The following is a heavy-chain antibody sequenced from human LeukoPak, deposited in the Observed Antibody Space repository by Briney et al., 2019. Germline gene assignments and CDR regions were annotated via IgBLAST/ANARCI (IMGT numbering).Heavy chain of an antibody. J-gene: IGHJ4*02. V-gene: IGHV3-33*08. CDR1: GFSFNEYA. CDR2: IWRDGGNK. D-gene: IGHD1-26*01. Sequence: PGGSLRLSCAAAGFSFNEYAMHWVRQAPGKGLEGVAVIWRDGGNKYYADSVKGRFTESREKPKNTLNLQMDSLRVEDTAVYYCARHGSGRKYFAPLDYWGQGTLVTVSS. CDR3: ARHGSGRKYFAPLDY.